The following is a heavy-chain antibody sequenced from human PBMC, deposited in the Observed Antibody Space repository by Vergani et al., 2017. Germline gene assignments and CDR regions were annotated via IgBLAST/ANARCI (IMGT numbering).Heavy chain of an antibody. CDR1: GGSFSGYY. CDR2: INHSGST. Sequence: QVQLQQWGAGLLKPSETLSLTCAVYGGSFSGYYWSWIRQPPGKGLEWIGEINHSGSTNYNPSLKSRVTISVDTSKNKFSLKLSSVTAADTAVYYCARDPRYCSSTSCYTKAFDYWGQGTLVTVSS. J-gene: IGHJ4*02. V-gene: IGHV4-34*01. CDR3: ARDPRYCSSTSCYTKAFDY. D-gene: IGHD2-2*02.